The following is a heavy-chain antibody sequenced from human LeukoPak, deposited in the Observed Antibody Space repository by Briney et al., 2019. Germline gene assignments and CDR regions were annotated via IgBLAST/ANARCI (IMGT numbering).Heavy chain of an antibody. CDR3: ARRRGDGYSYGVLDAFDM. J-gene: IGHJ3*02. CDR2: IYYSGST. CDR1: GGSISTTSNY. V-gene: IGHV4-39*01. Sequence: SETLSLTCTVSGGSISTTSNYWGWIRQPPRKGLEWIGTIYYSGSTYYNPSLKSRVTISVDTSKNQFSLKLSSVTAADTAVFYCARRRGDGYSYGVLDAFDMWGQGTMVTVSS. D-gene: IGHD5-18*01.